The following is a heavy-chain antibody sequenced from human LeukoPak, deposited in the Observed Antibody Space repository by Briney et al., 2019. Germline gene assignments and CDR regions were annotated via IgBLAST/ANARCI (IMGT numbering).Heavy chain of an antibody. CDR3: ANTFDSSGYPYYYYYMDV. D-gene: IGHD3-22*01. Sequence: GGSLRLSCAASGFTFSSYILHWVRQAPGKGLEWVAFIRYDGSNKYYADSVKGRFTISRDNSKNTLYLQMNSLRAEDTAVYYCANTFDSSGYPYYYYYMDVWGKGTTVTVSS. CDR1: GFTFSSYI. CDR2: IRYDGSNK. J-gene: IGHJ6*03. V-gene: IGHV3-30*02.